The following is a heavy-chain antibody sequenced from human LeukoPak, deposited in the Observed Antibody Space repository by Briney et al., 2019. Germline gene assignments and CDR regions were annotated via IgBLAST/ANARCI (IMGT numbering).Heavy chain of an antibody. CDR1: GASISSGGYY. J-gene: IGHJ4*02. CDR3: ARGRGVWFGELRGFDY. D-gene: IGHD3-10*01. Sequence: SETLSLTCTVSGASISSGGYYWSWIRQHPGKGLEWIGYIYYTGSTYYNSSLKSRVIISLDTSKNQFSLKLTSVTAADTAVYYCARGRGVWFGELRGFDYWGQGTLVTVSS. CDR2: IYYTGST. V-gene: IGHV4-31*03.